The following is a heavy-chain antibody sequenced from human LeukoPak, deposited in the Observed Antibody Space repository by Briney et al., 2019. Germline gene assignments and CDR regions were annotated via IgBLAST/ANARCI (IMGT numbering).Heavy chain of an antibody. Sequence: SETLSLTCSVSGGSISSYYWSWIRQPPGKGLEWIGYIYYSGSTNYNPSLKSRVTISVDTSKNQFSLRLSSVTAADTAVYYCARVASYYGSESYLSWGQGTLVTVSS. J-gene: IGHJ5*02. CDR3: ARVASYYGSESYLS. CDR1: GGSISSYY. CDR2: IYYSGST. V-gene: IGHV4-59*01. D-gene: IGHD3-10*01.